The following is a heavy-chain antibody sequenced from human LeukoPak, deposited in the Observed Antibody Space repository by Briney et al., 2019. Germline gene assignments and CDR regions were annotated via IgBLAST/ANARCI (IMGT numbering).Heavy chain of an antibody. CDR1: GFTFSSYG. J-gene: IGHJ5*02. D-gene: IGHD1-26*01. Sequence: PGRSLRLSCAASGFTFSSYGMHWVRQAPGKGLEWVAVISYDGSNKYYADSVKGRFTISRGNSKNTLYLQMNSLRAEDTAVYYCAKVGATTAPSWGQGTLVTVSS. CDR3: AKVGATTAPS. CDR2: ISYDGSNK. V-gene: IGHV3-30*18.